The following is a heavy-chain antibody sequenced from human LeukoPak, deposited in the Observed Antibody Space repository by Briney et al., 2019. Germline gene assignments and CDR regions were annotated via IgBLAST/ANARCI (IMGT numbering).Heavy chain of an antibody. Sequence: PSESLSLTCTVSGGSISSYYWSWIRQPPGEGLEWIGYIYYSGSTNYNPSLKSRVTISVDTSKNQFSLKLSSVTAADTAVYYCARAEMAAITPFDYWGQGTLVTVSS. CDR2: IYYSGST. CDR1: GGSISSYY. J-gene: IGHJ4*02. D-gene: IGHD5-24*01. V-gene: IGHV4-59*01. CDR3: ARAEMAAITPFDY.